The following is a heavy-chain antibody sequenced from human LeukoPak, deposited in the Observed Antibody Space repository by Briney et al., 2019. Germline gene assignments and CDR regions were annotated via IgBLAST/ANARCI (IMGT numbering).Heavy chain of an antibody. V-gene: IGHV3-30*18. CDR2: ISYDGSNK. CDR3: AKDRRLDYGSGSSYDY. J-gene: IGHJ4*02. CDR1: GSIFSGYA. Sequence: GGSLRLSCAASGSIFSGYAMHWVRQAPGKGLEWVAVISYDGSNKYYADSVKGRSTISRDNSKNTLYLQMNSLTVEDTAVYYCAKDRRLDYGSGSSYDYWGQGTLVTVSS. D-gene: IGHD3-10*01.